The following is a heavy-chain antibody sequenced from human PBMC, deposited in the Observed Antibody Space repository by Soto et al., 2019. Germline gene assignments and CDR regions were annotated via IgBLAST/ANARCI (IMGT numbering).Heavy chain of an antibody. CDR1: GFTFSNYW. V-gene: IGHV3-74*01. Sequence: EVQLVESGGGLVQPGGSLRLSCAASGFTFSNYWMHWVRLPPGKGLLWVSRINIGGSAANYAGSVEGRFTVSRDDAKNTLYLQMNSLRDDDTAVYYCVRGTNHWYGIDYWGQGAPVTVSS. D-gene: IGHD6-13*01. CDR2: INIGGSAA. J-gene: IGHJ4*02. CDR3: VRGTNHWYGIDY.